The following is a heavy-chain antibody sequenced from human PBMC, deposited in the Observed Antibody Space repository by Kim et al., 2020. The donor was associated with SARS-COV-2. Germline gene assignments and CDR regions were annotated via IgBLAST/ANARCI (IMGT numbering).Heavy chain of an antibody. Sequence: DSVKGRFTISRHNAKNTLYLQMNSLRAEDTAVYYCARGCSSTSCYGDYFDYWGQGTLVTVSS. J-gene: IGHJ4*02. D-gene: IGHD2-2*01. V-gene: IGHV3-53*04. CDR3: ARGCSSTSCYGDYFDY.